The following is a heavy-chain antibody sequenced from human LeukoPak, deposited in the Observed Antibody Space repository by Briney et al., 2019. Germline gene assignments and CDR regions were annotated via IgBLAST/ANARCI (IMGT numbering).Heavy chain of an antibody. D-gene: IGHD3-10*01. CDR2: IWYDGGNI. V-gene: IGHV3-33*01. CDR1: GFTFNHYG. CDR3: ARDGGYYYGSGSYFHYYFDY. J-gene: IGHJ4*02. Sequence: GGSLRLSCAASGFTFNHYGMHWVRQAPGKGLEWVTVIWYDGGNIYYADSVKGRFTISRDNFKNTLYLQMNSLRAEDTAVYYCARDGGYYYGSGSYFHYYFDYWGRGTLVTVSS.